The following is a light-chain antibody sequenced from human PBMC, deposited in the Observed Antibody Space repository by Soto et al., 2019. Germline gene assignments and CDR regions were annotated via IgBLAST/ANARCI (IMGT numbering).Light chain of an antibody. V-gene: IGKV3-11*01. Sequence: EVVLTQSPATLSLSPGERATLSCRASQSVSTYLAWYQQKPGQAPRLLIYDASNRATGIPARFSGSASATDFTLTISSLEPEDFAVYYCQQRSSWITFGQGTRLEIK. CDR1: QSVSTY. J-gene: IGKJ5*01. CDR2: DAS. CDR3: QQRSSWIT.